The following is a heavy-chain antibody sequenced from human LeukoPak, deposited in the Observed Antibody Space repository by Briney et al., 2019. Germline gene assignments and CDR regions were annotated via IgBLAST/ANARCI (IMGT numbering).Heavy chain of an antibody. CDR1: GFTFSSYL. D-gene: IGHD2-21*02. CDR2: IKQDGSEK. Sequence: GGSLRLSCAASGFTFSSYLMSWVRQAPGKGLEWVANIKQDGSEKFYVDSVEGRFTISRDNAKNSLYLQMNSLRAEDTAVYYCAREGIVVVTDPYWYFDLWGRGTLVTVSS. CDR3: AREGIVVVTDPYWYFDL. V-gene: IGHV3-7*05. J-gene: IGHJ2*01.